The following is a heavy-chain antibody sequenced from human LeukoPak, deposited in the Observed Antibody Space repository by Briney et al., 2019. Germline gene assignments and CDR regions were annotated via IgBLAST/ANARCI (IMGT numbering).Heavy chain of an antibody. CDR1: GYTFTSYG. CDR2: ISAYNGNT. CDR3: ARVEVGYYYYGMDV. D-gene: IGHD3-10*01. Sequence: ASVEVSCKASGYTFTSYGISWVRQAPGQGLEWMGWISAYNGNTNYAQKLQGRVTMTTDTSTSTAYMELRSLRSDDTAVYYCARVEVGYYYYGMDVWGQGTTVTVSS. V-gene: IGHV1-18*01. J-gene: IGHJ6*02.